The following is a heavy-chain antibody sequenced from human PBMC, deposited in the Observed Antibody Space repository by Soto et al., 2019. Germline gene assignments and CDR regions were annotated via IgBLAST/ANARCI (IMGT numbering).Heavy chain of an antibody. CDR1: GFTVSSNY. CDR3: ARVKYYYGSGSYLVDY. Sequence: GGSLRLSCAASGFTVSSNYMSWVRQAPGKGLEWVSVIYSGGSTYYADSVKGRFTISRQNSNNTLYLQMNSLRAEDTAVYYCARVKYYYGSGSYLVDYWGQGTLVTVSS. CDR2: IYSGGST. V-gene: IGHV3-53*04. J-gene: IGHJ4*02. D-gene: IGHD3-10*01.